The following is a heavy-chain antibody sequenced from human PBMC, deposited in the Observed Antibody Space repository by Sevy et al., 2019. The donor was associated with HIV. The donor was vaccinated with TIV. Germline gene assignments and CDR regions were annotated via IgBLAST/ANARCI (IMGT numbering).Heavy chain of an antibody. J-gene: IGHJ4*02. D-gene: IGHD4-4*01. CDR1: GFTFSTHA. Sequence: GGSLRLSCAAFGFTFSTHAMHWVRQAPGKGLEWVAVIWTEGDDESYADSVRGRLTISRENSKNTLYLQMNSLRSEDTAVYYCATEYSNGFDYWCQGTRVTVSS. CDR2: IWTEGDDE. V-gene: IGHV3-33*01. CDR3: ATEYSNGFDY.